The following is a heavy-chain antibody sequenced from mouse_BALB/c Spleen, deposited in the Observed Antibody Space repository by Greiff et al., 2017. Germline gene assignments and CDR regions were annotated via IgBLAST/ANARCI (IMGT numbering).Heavy chain of an antibody. J-gene: IGHJ2*01. CDR3: ARDQRGYYFDY. CDR2: ISYDGSN. CDR1: GYSITSGYY. Sequence: EVQVVESGPGLVKPSQSLSLTCSVTGYSITSGYYWNWIRQFPGNKLEWMGYISYDGSNNYNPSLKNRISITRDTSKNQFFLKLNSVTTEDTATYYCARDQRGYYFDYWGQGTTLTVSS. V-gene: IGHV3-6*02.